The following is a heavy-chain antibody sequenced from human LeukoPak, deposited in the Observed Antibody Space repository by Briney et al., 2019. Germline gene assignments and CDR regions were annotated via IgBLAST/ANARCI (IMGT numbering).Heavy chain of an antibody. CDR1: GFTFSTYS. Sequence: SGGSLRLSCATSGFTFSTYSMNWVRQAPGKGLEWVSAISGSGGSTYYADSVKGRFTISRDNSKNTLYLQMNSLRAEDTAVYYCAKLLLWFGELSYFDYWGQGTLVTVSS. J-gene: IGHJ4*02. V-gene: IGHV3-23*01. D-gene: IGHD3-10*01. CDR3: AKLLLWFGELSYFDY. CDR2: ISGSGGST.